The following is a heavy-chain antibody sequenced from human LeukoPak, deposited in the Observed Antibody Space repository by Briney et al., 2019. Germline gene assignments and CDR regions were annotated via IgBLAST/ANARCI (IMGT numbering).Heavy chain of an antibody. J-gene: IGHJ6*02. D-gene: IGHD3-22*01. Sequence: PSETQSLTCTVSGGSISSYCWSWMRQPPGKGLEFLGYIYDSASTNYNPSLQSRITISVDPSKKQLSLQLTSVTAADTAVYYCARAMNYYASSGYYSLFAMDVWGQGTTVTVSS. CDR1: GGSISSYC. CDR2: IYDSAST. CDR3: ARAMNYYASSGYYSLFAMDV. V-gene: IGHV4-59*01.